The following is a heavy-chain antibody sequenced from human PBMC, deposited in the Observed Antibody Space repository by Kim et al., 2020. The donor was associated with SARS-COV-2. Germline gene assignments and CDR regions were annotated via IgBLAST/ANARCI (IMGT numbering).Heavy chain of an antibody. D-gene: IGHD4-4*01. CDR2: I. J-gene: IGHJ4*02. V-gene: IGHV3-48*03. Sequence: IYYADSVRGRYTIPRDNDKNSLYLRKNRLRAEDTAVYYCARGPNYSPFDYWGQGTLVTVSS. CDR3: ARGPNYSPFDY.